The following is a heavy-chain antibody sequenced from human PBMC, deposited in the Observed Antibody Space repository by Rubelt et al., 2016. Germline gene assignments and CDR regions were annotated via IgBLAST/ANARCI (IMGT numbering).Heavy chain of an antibody. D-gene: IGHD3-3*01. J-gene: IGHJ1*01. CDR3: PLVSCENXXXXXXXVXVXCLAXDF. Sequence: QVQLVESGGGVVQPGGSLRLSCAASGFILNNHAMHWVRQAPGKGLEWVAVASFDGSNTFYADSEKGRFTISRDNFKNTLYLQVNSLRGSASAPTLFPLVSCENXXXXXXXVXVXCLAXDF. V-gene: IGHV3-30*04. CDR1: GFILNNHA. CDR2: ASFDGSNT.